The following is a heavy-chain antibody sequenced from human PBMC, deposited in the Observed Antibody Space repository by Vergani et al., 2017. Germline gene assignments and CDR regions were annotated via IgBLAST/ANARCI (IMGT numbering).Heavy chain of an antibody. CDR3: AKGYCSGGSCYSGGSWFDP. J-gene: IGHJ5*02. CDR2: ISGSGGST. V-gene: IGHV3-23*01. Sequence: EVQLLESGGGLVQPGGSLRLSCAASGFTFSSYAMSWVRQAPGKELEWVSAISGSGGSTYYADSVKGRFTISRDNSKNTLYLQMNSLRAEDTAVYYCAKGYCSGGSCYSGGSWFDPWGQGTLVTVSS. CDR1: GFTFSSYA. D-gene: IGHD2-15*01.